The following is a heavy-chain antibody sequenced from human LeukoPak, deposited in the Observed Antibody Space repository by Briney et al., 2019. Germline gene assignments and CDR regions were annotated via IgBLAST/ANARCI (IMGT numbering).Heavy chain of an antibody. D-gene: IGHD6-19*01. Sequence: PGDSLKISWKASGYRFISYLIGWIRQVPGKGVELMGIIDPGNSDTRYRTLFQGQFTISADKSISTAYLQWSRLKASDTAMSYCARGPDVAVAGASDYWGQGTLVTVSS. CDR2: IDPGNSDT. V-gene: IGHV5-51*01. CDR3: ARGPDVAVAGASDY. CDR1: GYRFISYL. J-gene: IGHJ4*02.